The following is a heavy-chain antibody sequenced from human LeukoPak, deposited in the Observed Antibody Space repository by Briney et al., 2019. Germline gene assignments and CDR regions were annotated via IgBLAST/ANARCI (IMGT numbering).Heavy chain of an antibody. D-gene: IGHD4-17*01. J-gene: IGHJ4*02. CDR1: GFTFTSYW. CDR3: ATDLG. CDR2: VEHDGSRT. V-gene: IGHV3-74*01. Sequence: GGSLRLSCAASGFTFTSYWMHWIRQPPGKGLVWVSRVEHDGSRTAYADSVTGRFTISRDNDRNMVYLQMNSLRAEDTAVYYCATDLGWGQGTLVTVSS.